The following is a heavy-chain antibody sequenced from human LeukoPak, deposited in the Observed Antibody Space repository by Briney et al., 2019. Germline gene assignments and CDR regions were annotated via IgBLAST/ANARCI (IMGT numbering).Heavy chain of an antibody. V-gene: IGHV4-39*01. CDR3: ARRGGSGLGTFDI. J-gene: IGHJ3*02. CDR2: IYYSGST. D-gene: IGHD3-16*01. Sequence: PSETLSLTCTVSGGSISSSSYYWGWIRQPPGKGLEWIGSIYYSGSTYYNPSLKSRVTISVDTSKNQLSLKLSSVTAADTAVYYCARRGGSGLGTFDIWGQGTMVTVSS. CDR1: GGSISSSSYY.